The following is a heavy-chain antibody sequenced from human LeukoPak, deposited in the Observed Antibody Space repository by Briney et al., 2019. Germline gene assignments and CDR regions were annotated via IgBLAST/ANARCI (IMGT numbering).Heavy chain of an antibody. J-gene: IGHJ4*02. CDR2: IYHSGST. Sequence: SETLSLTCTVSGYSISSGYYWGWIRPPPGKGLEWIGSIYHSGSTYYNPSLKSRVTISVDTSKNQFSLKLTSVTAADTAVYYLGRGRGFYGSDCPNPFYWGRGPRVPVSS. V-gene: IGHV4-38-2*02. D-gene: IGHD6-19*01. CDR3: GRGRGFYGSDCPNPFY. CDR1: GYSISSGYY.